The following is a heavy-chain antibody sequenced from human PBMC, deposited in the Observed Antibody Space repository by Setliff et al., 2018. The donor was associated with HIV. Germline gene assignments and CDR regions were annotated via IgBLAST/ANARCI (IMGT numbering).Heavy chain of an antibody. D-gene: IGHD3-10*01. CDR2: IYYSGST. CDR1: GGSISSYY. V-gene: IGHV4-59*01. CDR3: ARPRSGTYRGHYYYYMDV. J-gene: IGHJ6*03. Sequence: PSETLSLTCTVSGGSISSYYWSWIRQPPGRGLEWIGYIYYSGSTNYSPSLKSRVTISVDTSKNQFSLKLSSVTAADTAVYYCARPRSGTYRGHYYYYMDVWGKGTTVTVSS.